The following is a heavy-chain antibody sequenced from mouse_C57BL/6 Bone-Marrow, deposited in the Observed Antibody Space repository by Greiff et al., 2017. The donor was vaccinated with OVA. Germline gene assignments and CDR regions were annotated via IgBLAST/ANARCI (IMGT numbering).Heavy chain of an antibody. V-gene: IGHV1-52*01. Sequence: QVQLQQPGAELVRPGSSVKLSCKASGYTFTSYWMHWVKQRPIQGLEWIGNIDPSDSETHYNQKFKDKATLTVDKSSSTAYMQLSSLTSEDSAVYYCARSRGYPYYMDYWGQGTTLTVSS. D-gene: IGHD2-2*01. CDR2: IDPSDSET. CDR3: ARSRGYPYYMDY. J-gene: IGHJ2*01. CDR1: GYTFTSYW.